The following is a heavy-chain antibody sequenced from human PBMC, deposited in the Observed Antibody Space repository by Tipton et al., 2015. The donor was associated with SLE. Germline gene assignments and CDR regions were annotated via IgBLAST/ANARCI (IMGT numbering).Heavy chain of an antibody. J-gene: IGHJ4*02. CDR3: ARDLTGGNYYDSSGYYRDY. Sequence: SLRLSCAASGFTFSSYGMHWVRQAPGKGLEWVAVIWYDGSNKYYADSVKGRFTISRDNAKNSLYLQMNSLRAEDTAVYYCARDLTGGNYYDSSGYYRDYWGQGTLVTVSS. CDR2: IWYDGSNK. CDR1: GFTFSSYG. D-gene: IGHD3-22*01. V-gene: IGHV3-33*01.